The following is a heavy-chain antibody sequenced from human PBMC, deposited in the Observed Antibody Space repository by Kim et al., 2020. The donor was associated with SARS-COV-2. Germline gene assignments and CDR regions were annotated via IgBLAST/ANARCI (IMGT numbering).Heavy chain of an antibody. D-gene: IGHD4-4*01. CDR1: GGPIKSGAFY. J-gene: IGHJ4*02. V-gene: IGHV4-31*03. Sequence: SETLSLTCTVSGGPIKSGAFYWTWIRQHPGKGLEYIGYIFYTGSTYYNPSLNSRVTISVDTSKNQFSLNLTSVTAADTAVYYCARDPLDHSYFSPIWGQGTLVTVSS. CDR2: IFYTGST. CDR3: ARDPLDHSYFSPI.